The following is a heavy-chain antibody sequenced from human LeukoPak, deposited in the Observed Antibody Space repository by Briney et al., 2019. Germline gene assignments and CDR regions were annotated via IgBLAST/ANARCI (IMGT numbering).Heavy chain of an antibody. V-gene: IGHV4-39*01. CDR3: ARKYYFDY. Sequence: SETLSLTCTVSGGSISSSSYYWGWIRQPPGKGLEWIGSIYYSGSTYYNPPLKSRVTISVDTSKNQFSLKLSSVTAADTAVYYCARKYYFDYWGQGTLVTVSS. CDR1: GGSISSSSYY. CDR2: IYYSGST. J-gene: IGHJ4*02.